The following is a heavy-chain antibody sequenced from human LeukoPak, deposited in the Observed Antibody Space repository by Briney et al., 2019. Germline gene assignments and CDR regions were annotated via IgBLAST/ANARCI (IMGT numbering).Heavy chain of an antibody. CDR1: GYTFTSYG. CDR2: ISAYNGNT. Sequence: ASVKVSCKASGYTFTSYGISWVRQAPGQGLEWMGWISAYNGNTNYAQELQGRVTMTTDTSTSTAYMELRSLRSDDTAVYYCARDLRVIAAAGTAFDYWGQGTLVTVSS. CDR3: ARDLRVIAAAGTAFDY. J-gene: IGHJ4*02. D-gene: IGHD6-13*01. V-gene: IGHV1-18*01.